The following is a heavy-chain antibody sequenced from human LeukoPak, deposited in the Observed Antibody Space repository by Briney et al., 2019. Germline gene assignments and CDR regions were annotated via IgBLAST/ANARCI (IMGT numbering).Heavy chain of an antibody. D-gene: IGHD4-11*01. V-gene: IGHV3-20*04. J-gene: IGHJ6*03. CDR2: INWNGGST. Sequence: GGSLRLSCTASGFTFDDYGMTWVRQAPGKGLEWVSGINWNGGSTGYADSVKGRFTISRDNAKNSLYLQMNSLRAEDTALYYCARAPTTVTSYYYYCMDVWGKGTTVTVSS. CDR1: GFTFDDYG. CDR3: ARAPTTVTSYYYYCMDV.